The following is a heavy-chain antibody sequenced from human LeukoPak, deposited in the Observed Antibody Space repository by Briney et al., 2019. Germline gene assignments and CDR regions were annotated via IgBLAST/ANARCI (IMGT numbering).Heavy chain of an antibody. CDR2: IIPIFGTA. Sequence: ASVKVSCKASGATFSSYAISWVRQAPGQGLEWMGGIIPIFGTANYAQKFQGRVTITADESTSTAYMELSSLRSEDTAVYYCARAPQGYSSSWLYWYFDLWGRGTLVTVSS. D-gene: IGHD6-13*01. J-gene: IGHJ2*01. CDR3: ARAPQGYSSSWLYWYFDL. V-gene: IGHV1-69*13. CDR1: GATFSSYA.